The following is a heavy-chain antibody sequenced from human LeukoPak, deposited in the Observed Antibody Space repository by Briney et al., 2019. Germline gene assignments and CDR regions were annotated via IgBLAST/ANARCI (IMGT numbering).Heavy chain of an antibody. V-gene: IGHV3-23*01. D-gene: IGHD3-16*01. CDR1: GFTFGSYA. CDR2: IIVHGASP. CDR3: ARGESGGKPIFDY. Sequence: GESLRLSCAASGFTFGSYAMGWVRQAPGKGLEWVSIIIVHGASPYYADSVRGRFTISRDNSENTLSLQMNSLTAEDTAVYLCARGESGGKPIFDYWGQGTLVVVSS. J-gene: IGHJ4*02.